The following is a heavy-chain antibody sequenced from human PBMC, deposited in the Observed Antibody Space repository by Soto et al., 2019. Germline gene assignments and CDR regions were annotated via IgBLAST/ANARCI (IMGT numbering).Heavy chain of an antibody. V-gene: IGHV1-18*01. CDR1: GYTFTSYG. Sequence: QVQLVQSGAEVKKPGASVKVSCKASGYTFTSYGISWVRQAPGQGLEWMGWISAYNGNTKYAQKLQGRVTMTPDTFTSTAYMGLRSLRSDDTAVYYCARDSLGLTPIGYNWFVPWGQGTLVTVS. D-gene: IGHD3-16*01. CDR3: ARDSLGLTPIGYNWFVP. J-gene: IGHJ5*02. CDR2: ISAYNGNT.